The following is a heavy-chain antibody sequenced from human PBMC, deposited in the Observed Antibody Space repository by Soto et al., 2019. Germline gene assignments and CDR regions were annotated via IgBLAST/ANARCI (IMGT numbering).Heavy chain of an antibody. CDR1: GFTFDDYA. D-gene: IGHD4-17*01. CDR2: ISWNSGSI. J-gene: IGHJ5*02. Sequence: GGSLRLSCAASGFTFDDYAMHWVRQAPGKGLEWVSGISWNSGSIGYADSVKGRFTISRDNAKNSLYLQMNSLRAEDTALYYCAKEGPPSDYGGGDGWFDPWGQGTLVTVSS. V-gene: IGHV3-9*01. CDR3: AKEGPPSDYGGGDGWFDP.